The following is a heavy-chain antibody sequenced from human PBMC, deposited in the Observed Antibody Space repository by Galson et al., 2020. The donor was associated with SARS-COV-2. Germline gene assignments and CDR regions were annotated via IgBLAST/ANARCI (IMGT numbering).Heavy chain of an antibody. D-gene: IGHD3-22*01. J-gene: IGHJ4*02. CDR2: IYTSGST. V-gene: IGHV4-61*02. Sequence: SETLSLTCTVSGGSISSGSYYWSWIRQPAGKGLEWIGRIYTSGSTNYNPSLKSRVTISVDTSKNQFSRKLSSVTAADTAVYYCARTYYYDSSGYYPYYFDYWGQGTLVTFSS. CDR3: ARTYYYDSSGYYPYYFDY. CDR1: GGSISSGSYY.